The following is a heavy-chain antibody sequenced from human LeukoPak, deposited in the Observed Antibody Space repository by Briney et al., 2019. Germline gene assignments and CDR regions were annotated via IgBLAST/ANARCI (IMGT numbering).Heavy chain of an antibody. Sequence: GGSLRLSCAASGFTFSSYGMHWVRQAPGKGLEWVAVIWYDGSNKYYADSVKGRFTISRDNSKNTLYLQMNSLRAEDTAVYYCAGGSYSNSVDYWGQGTLVTVSS. CDR2: IWYDGSNK. J-gene: IGHJ4*02. CDR3: AGGSYSNSVDY. CDR1: GFTFSSYG. V-gene: IGHV3-33*01. D-gene: IGHD4-11*01.